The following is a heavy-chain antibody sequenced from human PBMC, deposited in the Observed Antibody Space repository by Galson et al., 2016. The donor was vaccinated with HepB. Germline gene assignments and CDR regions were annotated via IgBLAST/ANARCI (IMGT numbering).Heavy chain of an antibody. V-gene: IGHV5-10-1*01. CDR3: ARPYYYHSGSYRD. CDR2: IDPGNANT. Sequence: QSGAEVKKPGESLRISCKGSGYTFTNYWIHWVRQMPGKGLEWMGKIDPGNANTNYSPSFQGHVTISVDKSISTAYLQWSSLKASDTARYYCARPYYYHSGSYRDWGQGTLVTVSS. J-gene: IGHJ4*02. D-gene: IGHD3-10*01. CDR1: GYTFTNYW.